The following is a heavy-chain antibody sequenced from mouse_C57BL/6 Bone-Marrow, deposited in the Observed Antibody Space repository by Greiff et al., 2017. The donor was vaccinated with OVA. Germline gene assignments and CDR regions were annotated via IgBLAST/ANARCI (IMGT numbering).Heavy chain of an antibody. J-gene: IGHJ2*01. V-gene: IGHV2-2*01. D-gene: IGHD2-3*01. CDR3: ARGWLLNFDY. Sequence: VKLVESGPGLVQPSQSLSITCTVSGFSLTSYGVHWVRQSPGKGLEWLGVIWSGGSTDYNAAFISRLSISKDNSKSQVFFKMNSLQADDTAIYYCARGWLLNFDYWGQGTTLTVSS. CDR1: GFSLTSYG. CDR2: IWSGGST.